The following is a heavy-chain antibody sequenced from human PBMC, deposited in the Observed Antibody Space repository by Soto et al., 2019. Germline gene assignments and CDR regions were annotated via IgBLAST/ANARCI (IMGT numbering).Heavy chain of an antibody. V-gene: IGHV3-9*01. J-gene: IGHJ5*02. CDR1: GFTFDDYA. D-gene: IGHD3-22*01. CDR3: AKGFAGNYYDSSGYYST. Sequence: EVQLVESGGGLVQPGRSLRLSCAAPGFTFDDYAMHWARQAPGKGLEWVSGISWNSGSIGYADSVKGRFTISRDNAKNSLYLQMNSLRAEDTALYYCAKGFAGNYYDSSGYYSTWGQGTLVTVSS. CDR2: ISWNSGSI.